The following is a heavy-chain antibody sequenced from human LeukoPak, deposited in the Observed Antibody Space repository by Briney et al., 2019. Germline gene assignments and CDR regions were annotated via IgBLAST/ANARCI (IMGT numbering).Heavy chain of an antibody. V-gene: IGHV3-7*01. Sequence: PGGSLRLSCAASGFTFSSYWVSWVRQAPGKGLEWVANIKQDGSEKYYVDSVKGRFTISRDNAKNSLYLQMNSLRAEDTAVYYCARDSEGGYDYDPFFDYWGQGTLVTVSS. CDR2: IKQDGSEK. D-gene: IGHD5-12*01. CDR1: GFTFSSYW. CDR3: ARDSEGGYDYDPFFDY. J-gene: IGHJ4*02.